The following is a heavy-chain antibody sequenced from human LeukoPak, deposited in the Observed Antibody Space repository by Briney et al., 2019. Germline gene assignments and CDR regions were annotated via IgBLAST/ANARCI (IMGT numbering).Heavy chain of an antibody. CDR3: ASPPGYSSSWYRY. Sequence: GSLRLSCAASGFTFSSYGMSWVRQPPGKGLEWIGEINHSGSTNYNPSLKSRVTISVDTSKNQFSLKLSSVTAADTAVYYCASPPGYSSSWYRYWGQGTLVTVSS. J-gene: IGHJ4*02. V-gene: IGHV4-34*01. D-gene: IGHD6-13*01. CDR1: GFTFSSYG. CDR2: INHSGST.